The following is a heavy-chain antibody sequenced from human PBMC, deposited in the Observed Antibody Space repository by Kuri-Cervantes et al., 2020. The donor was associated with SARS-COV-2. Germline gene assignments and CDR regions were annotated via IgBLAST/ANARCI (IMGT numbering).Heavy chain of an antibody. D-gene: IGHD3-22*01. J-gene: IGHJ4*02. CDR2: INSDGSST. V-gene: IGHV3-74*01. Sequence: GESLKISCAASGFTFSSYWMHWVRQAPGKGLVWVSRINSDGSSTSYADSVKGRFTISRDNAKNTLYLQMNSLRAEDTAVYYCARDQTYYYDSSGYPGDYWGQGTLVTVSS. CDR1: GFTFSSYW. CDR3: ARDQTYYYDSSGYPGDY.